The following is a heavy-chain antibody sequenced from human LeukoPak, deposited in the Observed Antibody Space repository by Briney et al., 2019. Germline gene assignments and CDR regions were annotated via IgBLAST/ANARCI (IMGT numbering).Heavy chain of an antibody. CDR3: AKGLGEFASAPDS. D-gene: IGHD6-6*01. V-gene: IGHV3-23*01. CDR1: GFSFSKFG. J-gene: IGHJ5*01. CDR2: TFGNGITT. Sequence: PGGSLRLSCAASGFSFSKFGMSWVRQAPGKGLEWVSATFGNGITTYYADSVKGRFIISRDNSQNRLFLQVNSLRVEDTAVYYCAKGLGEFASAPDSWGQGTLVTVSS.